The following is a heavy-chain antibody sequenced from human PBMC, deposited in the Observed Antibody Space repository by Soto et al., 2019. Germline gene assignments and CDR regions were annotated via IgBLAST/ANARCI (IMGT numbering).Heavy chain of an antibody. J-gene: IGHJ4*02. CDR2: ISGSGGST. Sequence: PGGSLRLSCAASGFTFSSYAMTWVRQAPGKGLEWVSSISGSGGSTYYADSVKGRFTISRGNSKNTLYLQMNSLRVEDTAVYYCAKGKLKDLVIVGGRSSFDFWGQGTLVTVSS. CDR1: GFTFSSYA. V-gene: IGHV3-23*01. D-gene: IGHD2-15*01. CDR3: AKGKLKDLVIVGGRSSFDF.